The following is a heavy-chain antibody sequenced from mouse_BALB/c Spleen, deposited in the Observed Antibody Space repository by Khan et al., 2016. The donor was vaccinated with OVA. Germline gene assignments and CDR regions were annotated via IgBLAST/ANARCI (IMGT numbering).Heavy chain of an antibody. D-gene: IGHD2-1*01. J-gene: IGHJ4*01. CDR3: ARRGNYYYAMDY. Sequence: EVKLEESGAELVKPGASVKLSCTASGFTIKDTYMHWVKQRPEQGLEWIGRIDPANGNTKYDPKFQGKATITADTSSNTAYLQLSSLTSEDTAVYYCARRGNYYYAMDYWGQGTSVTVSS. CDR1: GFTIKDTY. CDR2: IDPANGNT. V-gene: IGHV14-3*02.